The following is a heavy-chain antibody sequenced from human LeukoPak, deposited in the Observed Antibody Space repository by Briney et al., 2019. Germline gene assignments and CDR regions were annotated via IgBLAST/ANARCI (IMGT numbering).Heavy chain of an antibody. J-gene: IGHJ1*01. Sequence: ASVKVSCKASGGTFSSYAISWVRQAPGQGLEWMGGIIPIFGTANYAQKFQGRVTITTDESTSTAYMELSSLRSEDTAVYYCARGPAGSEIILGYFQHWGQGTLVTVSS. CDR1: GGTFSSYA. CDR2: IIPIFGTA. CDR3: ARGPAGSEIILGYFQH. V-gene: IGHV1-69*05. D-gene: IGHD3-10*01.